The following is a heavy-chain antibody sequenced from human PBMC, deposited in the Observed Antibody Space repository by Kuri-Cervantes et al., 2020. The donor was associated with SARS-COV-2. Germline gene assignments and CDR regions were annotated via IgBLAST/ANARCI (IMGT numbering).Heavy chain of an antibody. Sequence: SVKVSCKASGGTFSSYAISWVRQAPGQGLEWMGGIIPIFGTANYAQKFQGRVTITADKSTSTAYMELSSLRPEDTAVYYCASSPESGPYYYYYGMDVWGQGTTVTVSS. CDR2: IIPIFGTA. V-gene: IGHV1-69*06. D-gene: IGHD6-25*01. CDR3: ASSPESGPYYYYYGMDV. J-gene: IGHJ6*02. CDR1: GGTFSSYA.